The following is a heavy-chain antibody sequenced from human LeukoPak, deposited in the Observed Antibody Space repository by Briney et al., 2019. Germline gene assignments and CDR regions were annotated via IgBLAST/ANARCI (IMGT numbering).Heavy chain of an antibody. CDR2: IYTSGST. V-gene: IGHV4-61*02. Sequence: PSQTLSLTCTVSGGSISSGSYYWSWIRQPAGKGLEWLGRIYTSGSTNYNPSLKSRVTISVDTSKNQFSLKLSSVTAADTAVYYCARDYKRYSYYYYGMDVWGQGTTVTVSS. J-gene: IGHJ6*02. D-gene: IGHD2-21*01. CDR3: ARDYKRYSYYYYGMDV. CDR1: GGSISSGSYY.